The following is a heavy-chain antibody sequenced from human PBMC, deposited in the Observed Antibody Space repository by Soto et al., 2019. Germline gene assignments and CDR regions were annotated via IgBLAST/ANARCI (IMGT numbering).Heavy chain of an antibody. J-gene: IGHJ6*02. V-gene: IGHV3-48*02. CDR2: ISRSSSTI. CDR1: GLSLSSYS. Sequence: GFLGLLCAPAGLSLSSYSMAGVGQAPGKGLEWLSYISRSSSTINYADSVKGRFTISRDNAKNSVYLELNSLRDEDTAVYYCARDPPNFYYYVMEVWGQATTGTVSS. CDR3: ARDPPNFYYYVMEV.